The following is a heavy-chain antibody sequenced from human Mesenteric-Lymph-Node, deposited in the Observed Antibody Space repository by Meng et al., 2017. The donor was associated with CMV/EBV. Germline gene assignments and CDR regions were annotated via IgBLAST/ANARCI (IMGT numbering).Heavy chain of an antibody. D-gene: IGHD6-13*01. CDR1: GFTFSSYS. Sequence: GSLRLSCAASGFTFSSYSMNWVRQPPGKGLEWIGYLYYRGGTNYNPSLKSRVTMSVDTSKNQLLLNLNSVTAADTAVYYCASGAHSSNWYDYWGQGTLVTVSS. CDR2: LYYRGGT. V-gene: IGHV4-59*01. CDR3: ASGAHSSNWYDY. J-gene: IGHJ5*01.